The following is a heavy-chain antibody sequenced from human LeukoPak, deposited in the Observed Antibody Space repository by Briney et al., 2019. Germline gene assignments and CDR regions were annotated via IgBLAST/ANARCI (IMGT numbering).Heavy chain of an antibody. CDR2: VYYTGST. J-gene: IGHJ4*02. CDR3: ARQGGYVKD. D-gene: IGHD5-12*01. Sequence: SETLSLTCTVSGGSISSYYWSWVRQPPGKGLEWIGFVYYTGSTYYNPSLKSRVTISVDTSKNQFSLKLSSVTAADTAVYYCARQGGYVKDWGQGTLVTVSS. CDR1: GGSISSYY. V-gene: IGHV4-59*08.